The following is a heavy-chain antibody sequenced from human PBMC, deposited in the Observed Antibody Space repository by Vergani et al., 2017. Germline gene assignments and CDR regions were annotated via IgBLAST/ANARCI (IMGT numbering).Heavy chain of an antibody. J-gene: IGHJ4*02. CDR2: ISHDGRSK. D-gene: IGHD3-10*01. CDR1: GFTFSTYG. V-gene: IGHV3-30*18. CDR3: AKEMELDLHLHPPLDY. Sequence: QVQLVESGGGVVQPGRSLRLSCAASGFTFSTYGMHWVRQAPGKGREWVAVISHDGRSKYYADSVKGLFTISRDNSRNTLYLQMNSLRAEDTAVYYCAKEMELDLHLHPPLDYWGQGTLVTVSS.